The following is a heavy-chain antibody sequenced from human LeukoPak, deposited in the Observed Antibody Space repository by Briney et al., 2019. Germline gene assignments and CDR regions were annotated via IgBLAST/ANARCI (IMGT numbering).Heavy chain of an antibody. CDR3: ARLGGIAAAGTFWFDP. CDR2: IYPGESDT. J-gene: IGHJ5*02. CDR1: GYSFTSYW. V-gene: IGHV5-51*01. D-gene: IGHD6-13*01. Sequence: GESLKISCKGSGYSFTSYWIGWVRQMPGKSLEWMGIIYPGESDTRYSPSFQGQVTISADKSIRTAYLQWSSLKASDTAMYYCARLGGIAAAGTFWFDPWGHETLVTVSS.